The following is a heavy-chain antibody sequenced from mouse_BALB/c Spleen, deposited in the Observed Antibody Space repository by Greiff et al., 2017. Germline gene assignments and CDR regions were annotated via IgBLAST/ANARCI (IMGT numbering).Heavy chain of an antibody. J-gene: IGHJ4*01. CDR2: ISDGGSYT. D-gene: IGHD2-4*01. CDR1: GFTFSDYY. Sequence: EVQLVESGGGLVKPGGSLKLSCAASGFTFSDYYMYWVRQTPEKRLEWVATISDGGSYTYYPDSVKGRFTISRDNAKNNLYLQMSSLKSEDTAMYYCARDWDYGAMDYWGQGTSVTVSS. V-gene: IGHV5-4*02. CDR3: ARDWDYGAMDY.